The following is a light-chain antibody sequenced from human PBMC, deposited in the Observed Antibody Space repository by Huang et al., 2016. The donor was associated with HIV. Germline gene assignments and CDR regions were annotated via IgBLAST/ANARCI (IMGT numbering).Light chain of an antibody. J-gene: IGKJ3*01. V-gene: IGKV3-20*01. CDR3: QQYGSSQFT. CDR1: QSVSRSY. CDR2: GAS. Sequence: EIVLTQSPDTLSLSPGESATLSCRASQSVSRSYLDWYQQKPGQAPRLLIYGASSRATGIPDRFSGSGSGTDFTLTISRLEPEDFAVYYCQQYGSSQFTFGPGTKVDIK.